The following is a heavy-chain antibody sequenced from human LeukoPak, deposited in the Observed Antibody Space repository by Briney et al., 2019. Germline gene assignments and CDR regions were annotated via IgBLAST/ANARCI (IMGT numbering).Heavy chain of an antibody. V-gene: IGHV1-18*01. J-gene: IGHJ4*02. Sequence: GASVKVSCKASVYTFTSYGISWVSEAPGQGLEWMGWISAYNGNTNYAQKLQGRVTMTTDTSTSTAYMELRSLRSDDTAVYCRAGDSWEDYSFDYWGQGTLVTVSS. CDR3: AGDSWEDYSFDY. D-gene: IGHD4-11*01. CDR1: VYTFTSYG. CDR2: ISAYNGNT.